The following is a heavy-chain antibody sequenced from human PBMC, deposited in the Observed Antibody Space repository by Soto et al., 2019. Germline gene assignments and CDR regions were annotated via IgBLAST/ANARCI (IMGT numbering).Heavy chain of an antibody. CDR3: AKEYGRLDY. V-gene: IGHV3-11*06. D-gene: IGHD4-17*01. Sequence: LRLSCAASGFTFSDYYMSWIRQAPGKGLEWVSYISSSSGYTNYADSVKGRFTISRDNAKNSLYLQMNSLRAEDTAVYYCAKEYGRLDYWGQGTLVTVSS. J-gene: IGHJ4*02. CDR2: ISSSSGYT. CDR1: GFTFSDYY.